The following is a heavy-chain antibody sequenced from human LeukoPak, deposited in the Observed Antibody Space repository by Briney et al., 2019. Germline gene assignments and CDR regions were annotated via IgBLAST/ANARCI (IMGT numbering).Heavy chain of an antibody. Sequence: GGSLRLSCAASGFTFSSYGMHWVRQAPGKGLEWVAFIRYDGSNKYYADSVKGRFTISRDNSKNTLYLQMNSLRAEDTAVYYCARDLLGGYDAFDIWGQGTMVTVSS. V-gene: IGHV3-30*02. CDR2: IRYDGSNK. J-gene: IGHJ3*02. CDR1: GFTFSSYG. CDR3: ARDLLGGYDAFDI. D-gene: IGHD3-16*01.